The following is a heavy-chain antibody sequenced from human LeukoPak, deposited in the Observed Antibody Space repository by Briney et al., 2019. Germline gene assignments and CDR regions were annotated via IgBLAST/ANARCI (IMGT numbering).Heavy chain of an antibody. J-gene: IGHJ6*03. D-gene: IGHD2-8*01. Sequence: GGSLRLSCAVSGFNFRSQIMHWVRQAPGKGLEWVAFLSYDESNKKYTDSVKGRFSISRDSSKNILYLQMNSLRAEDTAVYYCAKDRCSNGIGCYYYYMDVWGKGTTVTISS. V-gene: IGHV3-30*18. CDR3: AKDRCSNGIGCYYYYMDV. CDR2: LSYDESNK. CDR1: GFNFRSQI.